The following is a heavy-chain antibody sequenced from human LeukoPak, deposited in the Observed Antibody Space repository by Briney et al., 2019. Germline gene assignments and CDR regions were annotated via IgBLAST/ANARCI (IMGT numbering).Heavy chain of an antibody. J-gene: IGHJ4*02. Sequence: PSETLSLTCTVSGGSISSGDYYWSWIRQPPGKGLEWIGYIYYSGSTYYNPSLKSRVTISVDTSKNQFSLKLSSVTAADTAVYYCASLLKSHYYDSSGYYYGIDHWGQGTLVTVSS. CDR1: GGSISSGDYY. D-gene: IGHD3-22*01. V-gene: IGHV4-30-4*08. CDR3: ASLLKSHYYDSSGYYYGIDH. CDR2: IYYSGST.